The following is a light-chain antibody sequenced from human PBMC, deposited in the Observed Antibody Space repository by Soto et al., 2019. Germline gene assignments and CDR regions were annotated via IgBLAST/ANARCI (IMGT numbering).Light chain of an antibody. CDR1: QSLLHTNGYNF. Sequence: DIVLTQSPLSLPVTPGEPASISCRSSQSLLHTNGYNFLDWYLQTPGQSPQLLNYAASTRAGGAPDRCSGSGSGTYFTLKIRIVDPEVVGDYYHLQAIATPPVTFGQGTRLEIK. CDR2: AAS. J-gene: IGKJ5*01. CDR3: LQAIATPPVT. V-gene: IGKV2-28*01.